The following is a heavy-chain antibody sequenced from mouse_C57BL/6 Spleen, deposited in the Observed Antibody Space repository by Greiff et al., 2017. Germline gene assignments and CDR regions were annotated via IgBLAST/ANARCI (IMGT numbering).Heavy chain of an antibody. CDR2: ISSGSSTI. CDR3: ARNYYYGSSYIYFDY. J-gene: IGHJ2*01. CDR1: GFTFSDYG. Sequence: EVMLVESGGGLVKPGGSLKLSCAASGFTFSDYGMHLVRQAPEKGLEWVAYISSGSSTIYYADTVKGRLTISRANAKNILFLLRTSQRSENTAMYYCARNYYYGSSYIYFDYWGQGTTLTVSS. D-gene: IGHD1-1*01. V-gene: IGHV5-17*01.